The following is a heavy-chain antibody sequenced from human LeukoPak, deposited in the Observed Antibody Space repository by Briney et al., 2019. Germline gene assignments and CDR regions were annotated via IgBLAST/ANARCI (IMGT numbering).Heavy chain of an antibody. Sequence: ASVKVSCKASGYTFSSYGISWVRQAPGQGLEWMGWISGYNGNTNYAQKFQGRVTMTTDTSTSTAYMELSRLRSDDTAVYYCARDRRKYSSSTTDYWGQGTLVTVSS. CDR2: ISGYNGNT. D-gene: IGHD6-6*01. CDR1: GYTFSSYG. CDR3: ARDRRKYSSSTTDY. J-gene: IGHJ4*02. V-gene: IGHV1-18*01.